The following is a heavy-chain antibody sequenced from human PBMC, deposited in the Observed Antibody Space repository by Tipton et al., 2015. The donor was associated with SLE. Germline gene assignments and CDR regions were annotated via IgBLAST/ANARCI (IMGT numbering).Heavy chain of an antibody. CDR2: INRSGST. CDR3: ARVIEVGGYFEY. V-gene: IGHV4-34*01. J-gene: IGHJ4*02. D-gene: IGHD1-26*01. CDR1: GGSFSGYY. Sequence: TLSLTCAVYGGSFSGYYWSWIRQPPGKGLEWIGEINRSGSTNYNPSLKSRVTISVDTSKNQFSLKLSSVTAADTAVYYCARVIEVGGYFEYWGQGTLVTVSS.